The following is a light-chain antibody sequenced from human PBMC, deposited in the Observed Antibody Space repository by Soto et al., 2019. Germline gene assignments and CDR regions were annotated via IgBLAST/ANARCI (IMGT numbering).Light chain of an antibody. CDR3: SSYAANNNRDV. V-gene: IGLV2-8*01. CDR2: EVT. Sequence: QSVLTQPPSASGSPGQSVTISCTGTSSDVGGYNFVSWYQQHPGKAPKLLIYEVTKRPSGVPDRFSGSKSGNTASLAVSGLQGEDEADYYCSSYAANNNRDVFGTGTKVTVL. CDR1: SSDVGGYNF. J-gene: IGLJ1*01.